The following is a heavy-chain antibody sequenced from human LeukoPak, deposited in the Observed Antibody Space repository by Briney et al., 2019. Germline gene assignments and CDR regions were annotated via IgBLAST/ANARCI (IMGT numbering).Heavy chain of an antibody. V-gene: IGHV1-69*13. CDR3: ARADYDFWSGHEDIGVYGMDV. D-gene: IGHD3-3*01. Sequence: GASVKVSCKASGGTFSSYAISWVLQAPGQGLEWMGGIIPIFGTANYAQKFQGRVTITADESTSTAYMELSSLRSEDTAVYYCARADYDFWSGHEDIGVYGMDVWGQGTTVTVSS. J-gene: IGHJ6*02. CDR1: GGTFSSYA. CDR2: IIPIFGTA.